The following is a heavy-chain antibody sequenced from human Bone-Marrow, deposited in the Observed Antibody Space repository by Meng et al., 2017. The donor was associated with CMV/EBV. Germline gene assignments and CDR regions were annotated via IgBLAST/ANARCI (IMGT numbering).Heavy chain of an antibody. J-gene: IGHJ4*02. V-gene: IGHV3-7*03. CDR3: AKGVFWSDEPPYLDY. Sequence: GESLKISCAASGFTFSSYWMSWVRQAPGKGLEWVANIKQDGSEKYYVDSVKGRFTISRDNAKNSLYLQMNSLRAEDTAVYYCAKGVFWSDEPPYLDYWGQGTLVTVSS. D-gene: IGHD3-3*01. CDR2: IKQDGSEK. CDR1: GFTFSSYW.